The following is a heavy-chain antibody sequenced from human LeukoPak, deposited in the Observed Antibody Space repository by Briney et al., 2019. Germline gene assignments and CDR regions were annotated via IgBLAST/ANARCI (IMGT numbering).Heavy chain of an antibody. CDR3: ARDNSVEDTAWWFDA. J-gene: IGHJ5*02. D-gene: IGHD4-23*01. Sequence: ASVKVSCKASGYTFTSYYMHWVRQAPGQGLEWMGIINPSGCSTSYAQKFQGRITMTREMSTSTDFMELSSLRSEDTAVYYCARDNSVEDTAWWFDAWGQGTMVTVSS. CDR1: GYTFTSYY. CDR2: INPSGCST. V-gene: IGHV1-46*01.